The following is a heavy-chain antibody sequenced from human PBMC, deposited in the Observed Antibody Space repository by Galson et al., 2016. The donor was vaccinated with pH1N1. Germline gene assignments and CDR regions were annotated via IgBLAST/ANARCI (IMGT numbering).Heavy chain of an antibody. J-gene: IGHJ3*02. D-gene: IGHD3-3*01. CDR1: GDSVSSNSAA. CDR2: TYYRSKWFY. V-gene: IGHV6-1*01. CDR3: ARPRRAIFGVVISGDAFDI. Sequence: GDSVSSNSAAWNWIRQSPSRGLEWLGRTYYRSKWFYNYAVSVQGRITINPDTSKSQFSLRLSSVTAADTAVYYCARPRRAIFGVVISGDAFDIWGQGTMVTVSS.